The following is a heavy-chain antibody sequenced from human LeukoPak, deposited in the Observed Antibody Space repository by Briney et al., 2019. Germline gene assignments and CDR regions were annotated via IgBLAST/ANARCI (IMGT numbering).Heavy chain of an antibody. D-gene: IGHD1-26*01. CDR2: ISAYNGNT. CDR1: GYTFTSYG. Sequence: ASVKVSCKASGYTFTSYGISWVRQAPGQGLEWMGWISAYNGNTNYAQKLQGRVTMTTDTSTSTANMELRSLRSDDTAVYYCARDHPYSGSYLDYWGQGTLVTVSS. V-gene: IGHV1-18*01. CDR3: ARDHPYSGSYLDY. J-gene: IGHJ4*02.